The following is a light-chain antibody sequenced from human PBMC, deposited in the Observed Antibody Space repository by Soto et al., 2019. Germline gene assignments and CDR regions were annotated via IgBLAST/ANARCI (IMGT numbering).Light chain of an antibody. J-gene: IGKJ3*01. Sequence: DVVMTQSPLSLSVTLGQSASISCRSSETLVYSDGNTHLTWFHQRPGQSPRRLIFEVSKRDSGVPDRLSGSGSDTDFTLKITRVEPDDVGVYFCMQGIHWPPTFGPGTKLDIK. CDR2: EVS. CDR1: ETLVYSDGNTH. V-gene: IGKV2-30*01. CDR3: MQGIHWPPT.